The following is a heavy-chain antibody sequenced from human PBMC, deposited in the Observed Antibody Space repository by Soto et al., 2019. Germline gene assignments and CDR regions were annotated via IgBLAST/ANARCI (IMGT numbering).Heavy chain of an antibody. Sequence: SVKVSCKASGGTSSSYAISWVRQAPGQGLEWMGGIIPIFGTANYAQKFQGRVTITADESTSTAYMELSSLRSEDTAVYYCARVGDYDSSGYPFDYWGQGTLVTVSS. J-gene: IGHJ4*02. CDR3: ARVGDYDSSGYPFDY. D-gene: IGHD3-22*01. CDR1: GGTSSSYA. V-gene: IGHV1-69*13. CDR2: IIPIFGTA.